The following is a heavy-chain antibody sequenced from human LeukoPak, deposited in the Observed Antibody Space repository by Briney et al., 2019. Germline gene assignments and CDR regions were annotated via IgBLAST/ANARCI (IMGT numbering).Heavy chain of an antibody. CDR1: GFTFSSYA. CDR2: ISSTSSYK. D-gene: IGHD1-1*01. Sequence: GGSLRLSCAASGFTFSSYAMHWVRQAPGKGLEWVSCISSTSSYKYYADSVKGRFTISRDNAKNSLYLQLNSLRAEDTALYYCVRPRSPASNDGGYWGQGTRVTVSS. V-gene: IGHV3-21*01. J-gene: IGHJ4*02. CDR3: VRPRSPASNDGGY.